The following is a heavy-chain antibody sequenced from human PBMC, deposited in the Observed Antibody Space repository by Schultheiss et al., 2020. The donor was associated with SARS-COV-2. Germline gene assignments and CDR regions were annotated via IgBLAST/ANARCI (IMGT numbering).Heavy chain of an antibody. Sequence: GGSLRLSCAASGLTLKNYGMSWVRQAPVKGLELVSGISGSGGSTFYADSVKGRFIISRDDSKNTLHLQVTSLRAEDTAVYYCAKGQIQYVHYMDVWGKGTTVTVSS. V-gene: IGHV3-23*01. CDR1: GLTLKNYG. D-gene: IGHD4-11*01. CDR2: ISGSGGST. J-gene: IGHJ6*03. CDR3: AKGQIQYVHYMDV.